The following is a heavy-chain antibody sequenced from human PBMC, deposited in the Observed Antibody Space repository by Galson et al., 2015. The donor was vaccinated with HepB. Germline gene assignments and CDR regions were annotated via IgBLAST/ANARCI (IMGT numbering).Heavy chain of an antibody. Sequence: SVKVSCKASGGTFSSYAISWVRQAPGQGLEWMGGIIPIFGTANYAQKFQGRVTITADESTSTAYMELSSLRSEDTAVYYCARGIVVVPAAIHYYGMDVWGQGTTVTVSS. V-gene: IGHV1-69*13. D-gene: IGHD2-2*02. J-gene: IGHJ6*02. CDR2: IIPIFGTA. CDR1: GGTFSSYA. CDR3: ARGIVVVPAAIHYYGMDV.